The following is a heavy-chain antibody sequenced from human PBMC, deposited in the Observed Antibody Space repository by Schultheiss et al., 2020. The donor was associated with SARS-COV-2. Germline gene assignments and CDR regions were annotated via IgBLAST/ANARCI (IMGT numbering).Heavy chain of an antibody. CDR2: KWYRGSQK. V-gene: IGHV3-33*08. CDR1: GFTFSSYS. D-gene: IGHD4-23*01. Sequence: GGSLRLSCAASGFTFSSYSMNWVRQAPGKGLEWVAVKWYRGSQKYYADSVKGRFTISRDNAKNTLYLQMNSLRAEDTAVYYCARETVVTPDFDYWGQGTLVTVSS. J-gene: IGHJ4*02. CDR3: ARETVVTPDFDY.